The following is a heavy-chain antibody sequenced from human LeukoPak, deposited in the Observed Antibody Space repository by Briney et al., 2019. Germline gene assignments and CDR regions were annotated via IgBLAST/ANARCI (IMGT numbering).Heavy chain of an antibody. V-gene: IGHV3-23*01. Sequence: GGSLRLSCAASGFTFSSYAMSWVRQAPGKGLEWVSAISGSGGSTYYADSVKGRFTISRDNSKNTLYLQMNSLRAEDTAVYYCAKDLMYSSSLPRSPDYWGQGTLVTVSS. CDR3: AKDLMYSSSLPRSPDY. CDR1: GFTFSSYA. J-gene: IGHJ4*02. D-gene: IGHD6-13*01. CDR2: ISGSGGST.